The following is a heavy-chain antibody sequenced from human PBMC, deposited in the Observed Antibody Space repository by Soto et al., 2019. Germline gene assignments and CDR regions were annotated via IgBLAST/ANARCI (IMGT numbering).Heavy chain of an antibody. CDR2: IYYSGST. D-gene: IGHD3-10*01. V-gene: IGHV4-31*03. J-gene: IGHJ4*02. Sequence: SETLSLTCTVSGGSISSGGYYWSWIRQHPGKGLEWMGYIYYSGSTYYNPSLKSRVTISVDTSKNQFSLKLSSVTAADTAVYYCARDLAVSGNLDYWGQGTLVTVSS. CDR3: ARDLAVSGNLDY. CDR1: GGSISSGGYY.